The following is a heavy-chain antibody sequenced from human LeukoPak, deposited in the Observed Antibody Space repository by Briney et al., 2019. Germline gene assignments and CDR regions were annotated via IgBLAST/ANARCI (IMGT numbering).Heavy chain of an antibody. CDR2: ISGSGGST. D-gene: IGHD3-16*01. CDR1: GFTFSSYA. V-gene: IGHV3-23*01. Sequence: PGGSLRLSCAASGFTFSSYAMSWVRQAPGKGLEWVSAISGSGGSTNYADSVKGRFTLSSDSSRNTVYFQLNNLRVEDTAIYYCAKASWVSSTDAVRWGQGTLVTVSS. J-gene: IGHJ4*02. CDR3: AKASWVSSTDAVR.